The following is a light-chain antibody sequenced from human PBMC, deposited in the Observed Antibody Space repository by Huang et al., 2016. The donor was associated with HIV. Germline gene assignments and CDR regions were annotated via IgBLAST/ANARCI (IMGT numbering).Light chain of an antibody. CDR3: QQYNNWPRT. J-gene: IGKJ1*01. V-gene: IGKV3-15*01. Sequence: EIVMTQSPATLSVSPGERATLSCRASQSVSSNLAWYQQKPGQAPRLRIYAASTMATGIPARFSCSGSGTEFTLTISSLQSEDFAVYYCQQYNNWPRTFGQGTKVEIK. CDR2: AAS. CDR1: QSVSSN.